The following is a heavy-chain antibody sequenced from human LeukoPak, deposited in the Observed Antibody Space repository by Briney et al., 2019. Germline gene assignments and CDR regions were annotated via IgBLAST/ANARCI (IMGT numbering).Heavy chain of an antibody. CDR3: PRAPRALPFDY. V-gene: IGHV3-7*01. CDR1: GFTFSHYW. J-gene: IGHJ4*02. CDR2: IKQDGSEK. Sequence: GGSLRLSCAASGFTFSHYWMTWVRQAPGKGLQWVANIKQDGSEKYYVDSVKGRFTISRDNAKNSLYLQMNSLRAEDTAVYYCPRAPRALPFDYWGQGTLVTVSS.